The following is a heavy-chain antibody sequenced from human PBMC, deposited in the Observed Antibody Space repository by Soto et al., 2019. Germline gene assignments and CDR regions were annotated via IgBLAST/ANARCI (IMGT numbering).Heavy chain of an antibody. J-gene: IGHJ4*02. V-gene: IGHV1-18*01. Sequence: QVHLVQSGAEVKKPGASVKFSSKASGYTFTSYGITWVRQAPGQGLEWMGWISAHTSNTYNAQKLKGRVIVTRETPTSTAYMELRGVRSDATGVYYCARGRYGDYWGQGALVTVSS. CDR1: GYTFTSYG. CDR3: ARGRYGDY. D-gene: IGHD1-1*01. CDR2: ISAHTSNT.